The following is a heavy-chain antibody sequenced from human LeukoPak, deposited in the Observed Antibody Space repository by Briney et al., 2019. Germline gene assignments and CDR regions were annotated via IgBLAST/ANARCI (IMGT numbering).Heavy chain of an antibody. CDR3: ARALIAVAANWFDP. CDR2: INHSGST. D-gene: IGHD6-19*01. Sequence: PSETLSLTCAVYGGSLSSYYWSWIRQPPGKGLEWIGEINHSGSTNNNPSLKSRVTVLVDAFKNQFSLKLTSVTAADSAVYYCARALIAVAANWFDPWGQGTLVTVSS. V-gene: IGHV4-34*01. CDR1: GGSLSSYY. J-gene: IGHJ5*02.